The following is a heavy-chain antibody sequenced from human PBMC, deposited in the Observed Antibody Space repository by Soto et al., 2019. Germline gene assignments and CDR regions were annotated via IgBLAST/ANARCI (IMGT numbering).Heavy chain of an antibody. J-gene: IGHJ5*02. Sequence: ASVKVSCKASGYTFTSYGISWVRQAPGQGLEWMGWISAYNGNTNYAQKLQGRVTMTTDTSTSTAYMELRSLRSDDTAVYYCAREQGIVTSVGWFDPWGQGTLVTVSS. CDR2: ISAYNGNT. CDR3: AREQGIVTSVGWFDP. D-gene: IGHD1-26*01. V-gene: IGHV1-18*01. CDR1: GYTFTSYG.